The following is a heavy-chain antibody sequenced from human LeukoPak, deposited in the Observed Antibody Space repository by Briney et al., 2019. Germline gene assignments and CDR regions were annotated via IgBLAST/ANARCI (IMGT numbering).Heavy chain of an antibody. CDR3: ARLSAYYYGSYFYYYMDV. CDR1: GFSFSSYW. J-gene: IGHJ6*03. Sequence: GGSLRLSCAASGFSFSSYWMTWVRQPPGKGPEWVANIKQDESERYSVDSVKGRFTISRDNAKNSVYLHMNSLRAEDTALYYCARLSAYYYGSYFYYYMDVWGKGTTVTVSS. V-gene: IGHV3-7*01. D-gene: IGHD3-10*01. CDR2: IKQDESER.